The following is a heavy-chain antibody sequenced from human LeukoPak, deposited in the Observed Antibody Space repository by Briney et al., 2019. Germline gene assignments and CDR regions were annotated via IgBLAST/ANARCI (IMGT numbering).Heavy chain of an antibody. J-gene: IGHJ4*02. CDR2: IYHSGST. V-gene: IGHV4-30-2*01. D-gene: IGHD5-18*01. Sequence: PSETLSLTCTVSGGSISSGGYYWSWIRQPPGKGMEWIGYIYHSGSTYYNPSLKSRVTISVDRSKNQFSLRLASGTAADTAVYYCATWRQIHFWGQGTLVTVSS. CDR1: GGSISSGGYY. CDR3: ATWRQIHF.